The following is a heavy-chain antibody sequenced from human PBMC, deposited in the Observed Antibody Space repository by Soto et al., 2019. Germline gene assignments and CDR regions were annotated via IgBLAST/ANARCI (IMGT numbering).Heavy chain of an antibody. D-gene: IGHD3-22*01. CDR1: GYSISSNG. CDR3: ARGGYYDSSGARNYHYYGMDV. V-gene: IGHV1-18*01. J-gene: IGHJ6*02. CDR2: ISPYNDDT. Sequence: ASVKLSCKASGYSISSNGITWVRQAPGQGLEWLGWISPYNDDTKYAQRLQGRVTMTTDTSTRTAYMDIRGLRSDDTAIYYCARGGYYDSSGARNYHYYGMDVWGQGTTVTSP.